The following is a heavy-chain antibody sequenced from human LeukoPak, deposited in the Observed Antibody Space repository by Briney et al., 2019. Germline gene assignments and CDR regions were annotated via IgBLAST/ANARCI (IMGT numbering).Heavy chain of an antibody. J-gene: IGHJ3*02. CDR1: GFTFNNYA. V-gene: IGHV3-30-3*01. CDR3: ARDPQYHAFDI. Sequence: SGGSLRLSCAASGFTFNNYAIHWVRQAPGKGLGWVAVISYDGSNKFYADSVMGRFTISRDNSKNTLYLQMNSLRAEDTAVYFCARDPQYHAFDIWGQGTMVTVSS. D-gene: IGHD4-11*01. CDR2: ISYDGSNK.